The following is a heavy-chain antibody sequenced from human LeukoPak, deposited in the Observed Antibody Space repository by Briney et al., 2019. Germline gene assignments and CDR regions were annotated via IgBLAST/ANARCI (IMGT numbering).Heavy chain of an antibody. CDR2: INGDGSST. CDR3: VREGGSYYGY. CDR1: GFTFSSYW. J-gene: IGHJ4*02. V-gene: IGHV3-74*01. Sequence: PGGSLRLSCAASGFTFSSYWMHWVRQAPGKGLVWVSRINGDGSSTRYADSVEGRFTISRDNAKNTVYLQMNSLRAEDTAVYYCVREGGSYYGYWGQGTLVTVSS. D-gene: IGHD1-26*01.